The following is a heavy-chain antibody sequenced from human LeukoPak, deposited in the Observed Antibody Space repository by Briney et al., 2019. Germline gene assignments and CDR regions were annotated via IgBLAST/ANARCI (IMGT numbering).Heavy chain of an antibody. CDR3: VRDSLLLWFEKDYFDY. Sequence: ASVKVSCKASGYTFTSYGISWVRQAPGQGLEWMGWISAYNGNTNYAQKLQGRVTMTTDTSTSTAYMELRSLRSDDTAVYYCVRDSLLLWFEKDYFDYWGQGTLVTVSS. CDR1: GYTFTSYG. CDR2: ISAYNGNT. D-gene: IGHD3-10*01. J-gene: IGHJ4*02. V-gene: IGHV1-18*04.